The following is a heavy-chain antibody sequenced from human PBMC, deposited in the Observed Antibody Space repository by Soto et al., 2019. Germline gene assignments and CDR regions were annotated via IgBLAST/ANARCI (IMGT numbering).Heavy chain of an antibody. J-gene: IGHJ4*02. V-gene: IGHV3-9*01. CDR2: ISWNSGSI. CDR1: GFTFDDYA. CDR3: AKDKRYNWNDGGGIFDY. Sequence: PGGSLRLSCAASGFTFDDYAMHWVRQGPGKGLEWVSGISWNSGSIGYADSVKGRFTISRDNAKNSLYLQMNSLRAEDTALYYCAKDKRYNWNDGGGIFDYWGQGTLVTVSS. D-gene: IGHD1-1*01.